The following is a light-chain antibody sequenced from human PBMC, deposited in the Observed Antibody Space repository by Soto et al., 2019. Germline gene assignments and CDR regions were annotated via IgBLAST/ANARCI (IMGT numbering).Light chain of an antibody. J-gene: IGKJ3*01. CDR2: GVS. Sequence: EIVMTQSPATLSVSPGERATLSCRASQSVSSNLAWYQQKPGQAPRLLLYGVSTRATGIPARFSGSGSGTEFTLTISGLQSEDFAVYYCQQYNNWPRTFGPGTNVDFK. V-gene: IGKV3D-15*01. CDR1: QSVSSN. CDR3: QQYNNWPRT.